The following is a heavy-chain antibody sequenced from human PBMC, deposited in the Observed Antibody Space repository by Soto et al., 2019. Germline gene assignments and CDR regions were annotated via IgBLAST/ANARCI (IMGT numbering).Heavy chain of an antibody. CDR1: GGSISGGDYY. CDR3: ARLITMVRGVIIIPSHHDY. CDR2: IYYSGST. V-gene: IGHV4-30-4*01. D-gene: IGHD3-10*01. Sequence: PSETLSLTCTVSGGSISGGDYYWSWIRQPPGKGLEWIGYIYYSGSTYYNPSLKSRVTISVDTSKNQFSLKLSSVTAADTAVYYCARLITMVRGVIIIPSHHDYWGQGTLVTVSS. J-gene: IGHJ4*02.